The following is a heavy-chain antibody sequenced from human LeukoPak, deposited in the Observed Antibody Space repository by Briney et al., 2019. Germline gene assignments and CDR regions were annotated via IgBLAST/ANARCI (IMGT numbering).Heavy chain of an antibody. J-gene: IGHJ6*02. CDR3: ARSLWFGELSPYGMDV. Sequence: SQTLSLTCAVSGGSISSSGYSWSWIRQPPGKGLEWIGYIYHSGSTYYNPSLESRVTISVDRSKNQFSLKLSSVTAADTAVYYCARSLWFGELSPYGMDVWAKGPRSPSP. D-gene: IGHD3-10*01. CDR1: GGSISSSGYS. CDR2: IYHSGST. V-gene: IGHV4-30-2*01.